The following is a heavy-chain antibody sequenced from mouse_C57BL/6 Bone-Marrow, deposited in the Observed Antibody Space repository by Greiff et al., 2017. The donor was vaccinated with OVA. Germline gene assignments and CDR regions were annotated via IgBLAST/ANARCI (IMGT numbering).Heavy chain of an antibody. V-gene: IGHV14-3*01. J-gene: IGHJ1*03. D-gene: IGHD1-1*01. Sequence: EVQLQESVAELVRPGASVKLSCTASGFNIKNTYMHWVKQRPEQGLEWIGRIDPANGNTKYAPKFQGTATITADTSSNTAYLQLSSLTSEDTAIYYCASPYYYGRGGYFDVWGTGTTVTVSS. CDR3: ASPYYYGRGGYFDV. CDR1: GFNIKNTY. CDR2: IDPANGNT.